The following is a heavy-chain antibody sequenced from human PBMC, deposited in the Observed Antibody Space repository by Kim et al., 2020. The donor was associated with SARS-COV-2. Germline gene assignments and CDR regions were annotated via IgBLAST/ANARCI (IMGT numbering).Heavy chain of an antibody. J-gene: IGHJ5*02. D-gene: IGHD2-2*01. CDR1: GYTFTGYY. Sequence: ASVKVSCKASGYTFTGYYMHWVRQAPGQGLEWMGRINPNSGGTNYAQKFQGRVTMTRDTSISTAYMELSRLRSDDTAVYYCARDNVTPTYLVVVPAATFDPWGQGTLVTVSS. V-gene: IGHV1-2*06. CDR3: ARDNVTPTYLVVVPAATFDP. CDR2: INPNSGGT.